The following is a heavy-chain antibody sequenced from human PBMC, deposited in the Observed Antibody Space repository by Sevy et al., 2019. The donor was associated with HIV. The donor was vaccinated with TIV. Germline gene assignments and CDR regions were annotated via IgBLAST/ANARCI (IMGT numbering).Heavy chain of an antibody. Sequence: SQTLSLTCAVYGGSFSGYYWSWIRQPPGKGVEWIGEINHSGSTNYNPSLKSRVTISVDTSKNQFSLKLSSVTAADTAVYYCARPPGYGGNSGAFDIWDQGTMVTVSS. CDR1: GGSFSGYY. CDR2: INHSGST. J-gene: IGHJ3*02. V-gene: IGHV4-34*01. CDR3: ARPPGYGGNSGAFDI. D-gene: IGHD2-21*02.